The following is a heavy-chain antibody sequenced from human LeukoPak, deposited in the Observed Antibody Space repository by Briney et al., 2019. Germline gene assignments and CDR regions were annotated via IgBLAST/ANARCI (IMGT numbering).Heavy chain of an antibody. J-gene: IGHJ6*03. CDR1: GFTFTSYG. D-gene: IGHD6-25*01. Sequence: PGGTLRLSCAASGFTFTSYGMSWVRQAPGKGLGWVSAISGSGGTTYYADSVKGRFTISRDNSKNTLYLQMNSLRAEDTAVYYCAKEGPKSIAATGYYMDVWGKGPRSPSP. V-gene: IGHV3-23*01. CDR2: ISGSGGTT. CDR3: AKEGPKSIAATGYYMDV.